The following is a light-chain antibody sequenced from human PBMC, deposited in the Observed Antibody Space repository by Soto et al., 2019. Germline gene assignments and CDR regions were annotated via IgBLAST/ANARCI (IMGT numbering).Light chain of an antibody. CDR3: QQYANSPLT. CDR2: GAS. J-gene: IGKJ3*01. Sequence: EIVLTQSPGTLSLSPGEGATLSCRASQSVSSSYLAWYQQKPGQAPRLLIYGASSRATGIPDRFSGIGSGXXXXXXXXRLEPEDFAVYYCQQYANSPLTFGPGTKVDIK. CDR1: QSVSSSY. V-gene: IGKV3-20*01.